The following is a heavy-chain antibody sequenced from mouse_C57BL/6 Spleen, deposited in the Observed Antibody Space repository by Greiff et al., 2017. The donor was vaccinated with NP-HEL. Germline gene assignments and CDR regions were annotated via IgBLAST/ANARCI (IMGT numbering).Heavy chain of an antibody. J-gene: IGHJ4*01. V-gene: IGHV1-82*01. D-gene: IGHD2-3*01. CDR2: IYPGDGDT. CDR1: GYAFSSSW. CDR3: ASGNDGYSMDD. Sequence: QVQLQQSGPELVKPGASVKISCKASGYAFSSSWMHWVKQRPGKGLEWIGRIYPGDGDTNYNGKFKGKATLTADKSSSTAYMQLSSLTSEDSAVYFCASGNDGYSMDDWGQGTSVTVSS.